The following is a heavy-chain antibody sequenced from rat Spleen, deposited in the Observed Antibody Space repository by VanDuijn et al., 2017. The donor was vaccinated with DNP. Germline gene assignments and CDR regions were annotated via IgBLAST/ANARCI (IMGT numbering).Heavy chain of an antibody. CDR3: VTGVKGGYEDWFAY. CDR1: GFTFSDYN. D-gene: IGHD1-11*01. CDR2: IIFDGSPT. Sequence: EVQLVESDGGLVQPGRSLKVSCAASGFTFSDYNMAWVRQAPKKGLEWVTTIIFDGSPTYYRDSVKGRFTISRDNAKSTLYLHMDSLRSEDTATYYGVTGVKGGYEDWFAYWGQGTLVTVSS. J-gene: IGHJ3*01. V-gene: IGHV5S10*01.